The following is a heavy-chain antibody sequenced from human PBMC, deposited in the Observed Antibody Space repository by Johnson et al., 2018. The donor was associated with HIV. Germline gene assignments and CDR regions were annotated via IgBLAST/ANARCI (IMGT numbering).Heavy chain of an antibody. D-gene: IGHD6-13*01. Sequence: VQLVESGGGLVKPGGSLRLSCAASGFTFSDAWLNWVRQTPGKGLEWVSGINWNGGSTGYADSVKGRFTISRDNSKNTVYLQMNSLRVEDTAVYYCARDQWTSSWTNDAFDFWGQGTMVTVSS. CDR3: ARDQWTSSWTNDAFDF. V-gene: IGHV3-20*04. CDR2: INWNGGST. CDR1: GFTFSDAW. J-gene: IGHJ3*01.